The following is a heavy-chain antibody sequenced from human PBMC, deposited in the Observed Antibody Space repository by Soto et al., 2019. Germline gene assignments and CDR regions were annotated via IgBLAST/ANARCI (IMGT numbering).Heavy chain of an antibody. V-gene: IGHV1-69*08. CDR2: IIPIIGII. D-gene: IGHD3-22*01. CDR3: AGDRDSHYYDSHASSYP. CDR1: GGTFSTYT. J-gene: IGHJ5*02. Sequence: QVQLVQSGAEVKKPGSSVKVSCKASGGTFSTYTITWVRQAPGQGLEWMGRIIPIIGIINYAQKFQGRVSITADKCTGTAYMELTRLRSDDTSVYYCAGDRDSHYYDSHASSYPWGQGTLVTFSS.